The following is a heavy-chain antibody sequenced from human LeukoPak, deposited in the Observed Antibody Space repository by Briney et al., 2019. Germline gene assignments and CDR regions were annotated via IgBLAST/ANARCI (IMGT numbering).Heavy chain of an antibody. CDR2: INHSGST. V-gene: IGHV4-34*01. D-gene: IGHD2-15*01. CDR3: ARGGRYRYCSGGSCYWGDY. CDR1: GGSISSYY. J-gene: IGHJ4*02. Sequence: PSETLSLTCAVSGGSISSYYWSWIRQPPGKGLEWIGEINHSGSTNYNPSLKSRVTISVDTSKNQFSLKLSSVTAADTAVYYCARGGRYRYCSGGSCYWGDYWGQGTLVTVSS.